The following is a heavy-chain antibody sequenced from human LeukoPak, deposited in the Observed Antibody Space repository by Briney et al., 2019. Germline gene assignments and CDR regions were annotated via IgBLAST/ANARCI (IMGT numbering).Heavy chain of an antibody. D-gene: IGHD5-24*01. V-gene: IGHV4-4*02. CDR1: SGSISSSIW. J-gene: IGHJ4*02. Sequence: SETLSLTCAVSSGSISSSIWWSWVRQPPGKGLEWIGEINHSGSTHYTPSLKSRVTISVDTSDNKFSLKMISVTAADAAVYYCALGYNDIWELWGRGTLVTVSS. CDR3: ALGYNDIWEL. CDR2: INHSGST.